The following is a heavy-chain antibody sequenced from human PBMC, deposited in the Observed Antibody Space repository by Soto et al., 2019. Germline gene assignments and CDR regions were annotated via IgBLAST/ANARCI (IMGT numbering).Heavy chain of an antibody. Sequence: GGSLRLSCAASGFTFSSYAMSWVRQAPGKGLEWVSAISGSGGSTYYADSVKGRFTISRDNSKNTLYLQMNSLRAEDTAVYYCAKGVSESPYDFWSGYYPYTYYYYYYMDVWGKGTTVTVSS. CDR1: GFTFSSYA. D-gene: IGHD3-3*01. CDR2: ISGSGGST. V-gene: IGHV3-23*01. CDR3: AKGVSESPYDFWSGYYPYTYYYYYYMDV. J-gene: IGHJ6*03.